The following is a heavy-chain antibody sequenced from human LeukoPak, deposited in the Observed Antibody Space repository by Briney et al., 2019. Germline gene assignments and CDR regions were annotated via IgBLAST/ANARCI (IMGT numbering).Heavy chain of an antibody. CDR1: GYTFTGYY. CDR3: ARGWAYYYGSGRPDY. V-gene: IGHV1-2*02. CDR2: INPNRGGT. D-gene: IGHD3-10*01. J-gene: IGHJ4*02. Sequence: ASVKVSCKASGYTFTGYYMHWVRQAPGQGLEWMGWINPNRGGTNYAQKFQGRVTMTRNTSISTAYMELSRLRSDDTAVYYCARGWAYYYGSGRPDYWGQGTLVTVSS.